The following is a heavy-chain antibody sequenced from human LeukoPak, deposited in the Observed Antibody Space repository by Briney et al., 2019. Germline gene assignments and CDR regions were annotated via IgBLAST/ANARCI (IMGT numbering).Heavy chain of an antibody. D-gene: IGHD3-10*01. CDR3: ARVSGRILIWPQPFGDGLGV. CDR2: IYTGGHRA. CDR1: GFNFTRFV. Sequence: GGSLRLSCAASGFNFTRFVMTWVRQAPGRGLECVSDIYTGGHRAYYSDSVRGRFTISRDDSKNMLYLQMNSLRAEDTAIYYCARVSGRILIWPQPFGDGLGVWGQGTTVTVSS. J-gene: IGHJ6*02. V-gene: IGHV3-23*03.